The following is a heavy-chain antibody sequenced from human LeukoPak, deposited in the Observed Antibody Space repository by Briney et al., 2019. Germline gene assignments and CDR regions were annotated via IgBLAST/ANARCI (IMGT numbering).Heavy chain of an antibody. J-gene: IGHJ5*02. V-gene: IGHV4-39*01. D-gene: IGHD3-3*01. CDR1: GGSISSSSYY. CDR2: IYYSGST. Sequence: SETLSLTCTVSGGSISSSSYYWGWIRQPPGKGLEWIGSIYYSGSTYYNPSLKSLVTISVDTAKNQFSLKLSSVTAADTAVYYCAGRGITIFGVVYSEFWFDHWGQGTLVTVSS. CDR3: AGRGITIFGVVYSEFWFDH.